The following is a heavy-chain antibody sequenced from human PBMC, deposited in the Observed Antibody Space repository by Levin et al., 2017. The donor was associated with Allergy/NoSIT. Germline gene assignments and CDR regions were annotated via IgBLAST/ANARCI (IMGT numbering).Heavy chain of an antibody. CDR1: GFSLSTSGVG. V-gene: IGHV2-5*02. CDR3: AHTYYDFWSGYYPENYYYYYMDV. CDR2: IYWDDDK. J-gene: IGHJ6*03. D-gene: IGHD3-3*01. Sequence: SGPTLVKPTQTLTLTCTFSGFSLSTSGVGVGWIRQPPGKALEWLALIYWDDDKRYSPSLKSRLTITKDTSKNQVVLTMTNMDPVDTATYYCAHTYYDFWSGYYPENYYYYYMDVWGKGTTVTVSS.